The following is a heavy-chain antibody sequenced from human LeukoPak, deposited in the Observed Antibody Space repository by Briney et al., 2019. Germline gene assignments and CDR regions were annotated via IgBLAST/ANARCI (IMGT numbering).Heavy chain of an antibody. CDR3: ARDVSSSPAAYMDV. V-gene: IGHV1-69*05. CDR2: IIPIFGTA. J-gene: IGHJ6*03. CDR1: GGTFSSYA. Sequence: ASVKVSCKASGGTFSSYAISWVRQAPGQGLEWMGGIIPIFGTANYAQKFQGRVTITTDESTSTAYMELSSLRSEDTAVYYSARDVSSSPAAYMDVWGKGTTVTVSS. D-gene: IGHD6-13*01.